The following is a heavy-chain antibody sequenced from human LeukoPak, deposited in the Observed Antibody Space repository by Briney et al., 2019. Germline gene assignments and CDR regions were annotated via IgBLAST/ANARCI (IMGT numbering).Heavy chain of an antibody. CDR3: AKNPRLEGWIYFDS. CDR1: GFTFSNYD. J-gene: IGHJ4*02. Sequence: GGSLRLSCAASGFTFSNYDMNWVRQAPGKGLEWVSSISGSGGRIDYADSVKGRFTISRDNSKNTLSLQMNSLTAEDTAVYYCAKNPRLEGWIYFDSWGQGILVTVSS. CDR2: ISGSGGRI. D-gene: IGHD1-1*01. V-gene: IGHV3-23*01.